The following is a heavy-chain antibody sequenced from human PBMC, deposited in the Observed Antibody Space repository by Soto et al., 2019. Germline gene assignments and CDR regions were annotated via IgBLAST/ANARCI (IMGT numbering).Heavy chain of an antibody. CDR1: GGSINSFY. Sequence: PSETLSPTFTFSGGSINSFYWSWIRQPPGKGLEWIGYIYYSGSTNYNPSLKSRATISVDTSKNQFTLKLSSVTAADTAVYYCARQTYYYGSGSYLGAFDIWGQGTMVTVSS. V-gene: IGHV4-59*01. J-gene: IGHJ3*02. CDR2: IYYSGST. CDR3: ARQTYYYGSGSYLGAFDI. D-gene: IGHD3-10*01.